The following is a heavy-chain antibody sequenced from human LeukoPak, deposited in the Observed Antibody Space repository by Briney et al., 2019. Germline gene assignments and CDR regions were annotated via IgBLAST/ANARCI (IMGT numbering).Heavy chain of an antibody. J-gene: IGHJ4*02. CDR2: INHSGST. V-gene: IGHV4-34*01. Sequence: SETLSLTCAVYGGSFSGYYWSWIRQPPGKGLEWIGEINHSGSTNYNPSLKSRVTISADTSKNQFSLQLSSVTVTDTAVYYCANYVSXTMRDXWGQGTLVTVSS. D-gene: IGHD3-16*01. CDR3: ANYVSXTMRDX. CDR1: GGSFSGYY.